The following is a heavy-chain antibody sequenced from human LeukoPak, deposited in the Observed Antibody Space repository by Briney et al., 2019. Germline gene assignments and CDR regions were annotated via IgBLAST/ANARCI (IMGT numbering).Heavy chain of an antibody. D-gene: IGHD5-12*01. CDR3: GMRGLTFD. J-gene: IGHJ4*02. V-gene: IGHV3-21*01. CDR1: GFTFSSYE. Sequence: GGSLRLSCAASGFTFSSYEMNWVRQAPGKGLEWVASINWDASYAFYADSVRGRFTISRDNARNSLYLQMDSLRADDTAVYYCGMRGLTFDWGQGTLVTVSS. CDR2: INWDASYA.